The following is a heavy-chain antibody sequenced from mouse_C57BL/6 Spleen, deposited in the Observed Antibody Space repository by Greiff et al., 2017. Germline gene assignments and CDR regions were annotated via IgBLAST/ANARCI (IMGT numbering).Heavy chain of an antibody. CDR1: GYTFTSYW. D-gene: IGHD1-1*01. CDR2: INPSNGGT. CDR3: ARLNYGSLYYYAMDY. V-gene: IGHV1-53*01. J-gene: IGHJ4*01. Sequence: QVQLQQPGTELVKPGASVKLSCTASGYTFTSYWMHWVKQRPGQGLEWIGNINPSNGGTNYNEKFKSKATLTVDKSTSTAYMQLSSLTSEDSAVYECARLNYGSLYYYAMDYWGQGTSVTGSS.